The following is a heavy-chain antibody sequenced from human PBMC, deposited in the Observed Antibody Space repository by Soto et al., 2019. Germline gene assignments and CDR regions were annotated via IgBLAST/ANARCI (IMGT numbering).Heavy chain of an antibody. CDR2: ISYNGSNK. D-gene: IGHD6-6*01. V-gene: IGHV3-30*18. J-gene: IGHJ4*02. CDR3: AKDRLRSSFSYYFDY. Sequence: PGGSLRLSCAASGFTFSSYGMHWVRQAPGKGLEWVAVISYNGSNKYYADSVKGRFTISRDNSKNTLCLQMNSLRAEDTAVYYCAKDRLRSSFSYYFDYWGQGTLVTVSS. CDR1: GFTFSSYG.